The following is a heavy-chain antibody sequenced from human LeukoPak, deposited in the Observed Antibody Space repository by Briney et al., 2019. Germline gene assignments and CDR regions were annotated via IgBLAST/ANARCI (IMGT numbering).Heavy chain of an antibody. Sequence: SETLSLTCTVSGGSISSYYWSWIRQPPGKGLEWIGYIYYSGSTNYNPSLKSRVTISVDTSKNQFSLKLSSVTAADTAVYYCAGRYCSSTSCSPEYFQHWGQGTLVTVSS. CDR2: IYYSGST. CDR3: AGRYCSSTSCSPEYFQH. CDR1: GGSISSYY. D-gene: IGHD2-2*01. J-gene: IGHJ1*01. V-gene: IGHV4-59*08.